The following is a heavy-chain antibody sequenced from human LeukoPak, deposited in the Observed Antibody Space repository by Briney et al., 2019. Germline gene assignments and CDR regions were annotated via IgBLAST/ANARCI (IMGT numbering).Heavy chain of an antibody. Sequence: GGSLRLSCAASGFTFSVYGMHWVRQAPGKGLEWVAVISYDGSNKKYADSVKGRFTISRDNSKNMLYLQMNSLRAEDRTVYYCARGVRIAVAGYIDYWGQGTLVTVSS. CDR1: GFTFSVYG. J-gene: IGHJ4*02. V-gene: IGHV3-30*03. CDR3: ARGVRIAVAGYIDY. D-gene: IGHD6-19*01. CDR2: ISYDGSNK.